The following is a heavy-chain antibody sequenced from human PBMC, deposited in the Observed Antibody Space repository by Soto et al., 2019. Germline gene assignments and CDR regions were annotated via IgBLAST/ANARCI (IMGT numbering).Heavy chain of an antibody. D-gene: IGHD5-12*01. CDR3: ARQVPTIETDY. Sequence: EVQLVESGGGLVQPGGSLRISCAASGFSFSGYSMTWVRQAPGKGLEWVSYISSSSTTIYYTDSVKGRFTISRDNAKKSLYPQMNSLGDQETAVYYCARQVPTIETDYWGQGTLVTVSS. V-gene: IGHV3-48*02. CDR1: GFSFSGYS. CDR2: ISSSSTTI. J-gene: IGHJ4*02.